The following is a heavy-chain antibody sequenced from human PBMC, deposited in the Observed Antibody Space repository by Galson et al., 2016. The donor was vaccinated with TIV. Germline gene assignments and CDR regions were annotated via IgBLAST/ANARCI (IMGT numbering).Heavy chain of an antibody. J-gene: IGHJ4*02. V-gene: IGHV3-53*01. CDR3: ARGYSDAWSKNFFDY. D-gene: IGHD6-19*01. Sequence: SLRLSCAASGFDVSRNYMNWVRQAPGKGLEWVSVLYVLDTTYYADSVKGRFTISRDNAKNTLYLQMNSLRAEDTAVYYCARGYSDAWSKNFFDYWGQGTLVTVSS. CDR2: LYVLDTT. CDR1: GFDVSRNY.